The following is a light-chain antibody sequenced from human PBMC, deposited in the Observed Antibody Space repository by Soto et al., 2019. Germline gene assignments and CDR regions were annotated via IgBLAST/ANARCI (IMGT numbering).Light chain of an antibody. CDR3: QQYYSTPRT. Sequence: DIVMTQSPDSLAVSLGEGATFNCKSSQSVLYSSNNKNYLAWYQQKPGQPPKLLIYWASTRESGVPDRFSGSGSGTDFTLTISSLQAEDVAVYYCQQYYSTPRTFGQGTKVDIK. V-gene: IGKV4-1*01. CDR1: QSVLYSSNNKNY. CDR2: WAS. J-gene: IGKJ1*01.